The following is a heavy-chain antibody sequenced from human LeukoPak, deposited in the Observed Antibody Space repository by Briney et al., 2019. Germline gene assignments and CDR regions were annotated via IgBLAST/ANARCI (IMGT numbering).Heavy chain of an antibody. Sequence: GESLKISCKGSGYSFTNYWIGWVRQMPGKGLEWMGIINPGDSDTRYSPSFQGQVTISADKSINTAYLQWSSLRASDTAIYYCARQTGDKGIDYWGQGTLVTVSS. CDR3: ARQTGDKGIDY. D-gene: IGHD7-27*01. CDR1: GYSFTNYW. CDR2: INPGDSDT. V-gene: IGHV5-51*01. J-gene: IGHJ4*02.